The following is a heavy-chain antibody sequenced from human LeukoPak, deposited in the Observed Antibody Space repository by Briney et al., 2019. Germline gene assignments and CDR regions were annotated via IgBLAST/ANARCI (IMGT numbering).Heavy chain of an antibody. CDR3: ARGALTCSGGSCYSEDWFDP. Sequence: KPSETLSLTCTVSGGSISDNYWSWIRQPPGKGLEWIGEINHSGSTNYNPSLKSRVTISVDTSKNQFSLKLSSVTAADTAVYYCARGALTCSGGSCYSEDWFDPWGQGTLVTVSS. D-gene: IGHD2-15*01. CDR1: GGSISDNY. V-gene: IGHV4-34*01. J-gene: IGHJ5*02. CDR2: INHSGST.